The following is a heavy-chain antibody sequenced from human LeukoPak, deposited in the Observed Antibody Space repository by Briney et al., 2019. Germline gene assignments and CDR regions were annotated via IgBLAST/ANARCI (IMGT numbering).Heavy chain of an antibody. CDR3: ARARYDSSGYSFFDY. D-gene: IGHD3-22*01. Sequence: PGGSLRLSCAASEFTFNNHDMHWVRQAPGKGLEWVAAISYDGRNKYYADSVKGRFIISRDNSKNTLYLQMNSLRAEDTAVYYCARARYDSSGYSFFDYWGQGTLVTVSS. V-gene: IGHV3-30*03. CDR1: EFTFNNHD. J-gene: IGHJ4*02. CDR2: ISYDGRNK.